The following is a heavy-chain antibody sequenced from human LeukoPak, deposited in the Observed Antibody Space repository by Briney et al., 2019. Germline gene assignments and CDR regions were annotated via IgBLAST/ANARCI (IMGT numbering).Heavy chain of an antibody. CDR2: IWYDGSNK. V-gene: IGHV3-33*01. D-gene: IGHD6-19*01. J-gene: IGHJ4*02. CDR1: GFTFSSYG. Sequence: GALRLSCAASGFTFSSYGMHWVRQAPGKGLEWVAVIWYDGSNKYYADSVKGRFTTSRDNSKDTLYLQMNSLRAEDTAVYYCAREYSSGWLVDWGQGTLVTVSS. CDR3: AREYSSGWLVD.